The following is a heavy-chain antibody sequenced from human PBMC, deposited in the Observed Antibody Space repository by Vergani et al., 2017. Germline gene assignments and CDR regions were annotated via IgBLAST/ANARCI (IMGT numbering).Heavy chain of an antibody. CDR3: ARLPTWIQLWPPLGMDV. D-gene: IGHD5-18*01. CDR2: IYPGDSDT. J-gene: IGHJ6*02. Sequence: EVQLVQSGAEVKKPGESLKISCKGSGYSFTSYWIGWVRQMPGKGLEWMGIIYPGDSDTRYSPSFQGKVTISAEKSISTAYLQWSSLKGSDTAMYYCARLPTWIQLWPPLGMDVWGQATTVTVSS. V-gene: IGHV5-51*01. CDR1: GYSFTSYW.